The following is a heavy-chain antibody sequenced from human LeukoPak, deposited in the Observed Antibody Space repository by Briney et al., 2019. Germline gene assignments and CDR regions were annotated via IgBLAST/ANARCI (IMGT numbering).Heavy chain of an antibody. CDR2: ISGSSGII. Sequence: GGSLRLSCAASGFTFGDYYMSWIRQAPGKGLEWVSYISGSSGIIYYADSVKGRFTISRDNAENSLYLQLNSLRAEDTAVYYCARRAARSPYFDYWGQGTLVTVSS. CDR3: ARRAARSPYFDY. V-gene: IGHV3-11*04. J-gene: IGHJ4*02. CDR1: GFTFGDYY. D-gene: IGHD6-6*01.